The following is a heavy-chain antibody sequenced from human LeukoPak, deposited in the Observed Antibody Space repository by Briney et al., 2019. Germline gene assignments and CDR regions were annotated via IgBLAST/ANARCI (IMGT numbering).Heavy chain of an antibody. CDR3: AKTMGAIDHDY. CDR2: ISGSGGST. D-gene: IGHD1-26*01. J-gene: IGHJ4*02. Sequence: GGSLRLSCAASGFTFTSFAMSWVRQAPGKGLEWVSTISGSGGSTYHADSVKGRFTISRDNSKNTVYLQMNSLRAEDTAVYYCAKTMGAIDHDYWGQGTLVTVSS. V-gene: IGHV3-23*01. CDR1: GFTFTSFA.